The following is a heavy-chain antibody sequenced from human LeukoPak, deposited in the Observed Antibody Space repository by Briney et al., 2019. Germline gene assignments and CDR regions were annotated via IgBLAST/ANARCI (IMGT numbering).Heavy chain of an antibody. V-gene: IGHV4-59*01. CDR3: AREVDYYGSGSDNYYYYYMDV. J-gene: IGHJ6*03. CDR2: IYYSGST. Sequence: SETLSLTCTVSGGSISSYYWSWIRQPPGKGLEWIGYIYYSGSTNYNPSLKSRVTISVDTSKNQLSLKLSSVTAADTAVYYCAREVDYYGSGSDNYYYYYMDVRGKGTTVTVSS. D-gene: IGHD3-10*01. CDR1: GGSISSYY.